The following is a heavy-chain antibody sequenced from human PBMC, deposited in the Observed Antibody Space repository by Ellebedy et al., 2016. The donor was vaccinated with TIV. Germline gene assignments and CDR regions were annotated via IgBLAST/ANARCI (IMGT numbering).Heavy chain of an antibody. V-gene: IGHV3-30*03. Sequence: GESLKISCAASGFTFSSYGMHWVRQAPGKGLEWVAVISYDGSNKYYADSVKGRFTISRDNSKNTLYLQMNSLRAEDTAVYYCAREPAAGYSSGGGMDVWGQGTTVTVSS. CDR2: ISYDGSNK. CDR1: GFTFSSYG. D-gene: IGHD6-19*01. CDR3: AREPAAGYSSGGGMDV. J-gene: IGHJ6*02.